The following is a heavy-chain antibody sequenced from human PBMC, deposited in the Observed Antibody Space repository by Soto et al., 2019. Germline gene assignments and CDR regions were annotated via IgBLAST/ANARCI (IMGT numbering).Heavy chain of an antibody. D-gene: IGHD2-2*01. CDR3: ARLYCSSSTCDSWFDH. V-gene: IGHV5-10-1*01. CDR1: GYTFTTFW. Sequence: GESLKISCTGFGYTFTTFWISWVRQMPGRGQEGRGRIDPRDSYTNYSPSFQGHVTISVDKSISTAYLQWGSLQASDTARYYCARLYCSSSTCDSWFDHWGQGTLVTVSS. J-gene: IGHJ5*02. CDR2: IDPRDSYT.